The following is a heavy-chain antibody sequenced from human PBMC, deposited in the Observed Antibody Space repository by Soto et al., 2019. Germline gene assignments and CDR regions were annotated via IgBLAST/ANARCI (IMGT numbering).Heavy chain of an antibody. J-gene: IGHJ4*02. CDR3: AKEPLLGGWYYFDS. Sequence: EVQLLESGGGLIQPGGSLRLSCAASGFTFSHYAMTWVRQAPGKGLEWVSAVSHDDTNTYYADSVKGRFTISRDNSKNTLFLQMNSLTAEDTAVYYCAKEPLLGGWYYFDSWGQGTLVTVSS. D-gene: IGHD6-19*01. CDR1: GFTFSHYA. V-gene: IGHV3-23*01. CDR2: VSHDDTNT.